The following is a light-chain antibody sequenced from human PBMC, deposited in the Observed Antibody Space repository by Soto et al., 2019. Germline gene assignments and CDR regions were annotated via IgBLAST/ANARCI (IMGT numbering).Light chain of an antibody. V-gene: IGLV1-40*01. CDR2: GKS. CDR3: QSYDSRLSGYV. CDR1: SSNIGAGYD. Sequence: QSVLTQPSSVSAAPGQRVTISCTGSSSNIGAGYDVHWYQQVPGTAPKLLIYGKSNRPSGVPDRFSGSKSGTSASLAITGLQAEDEADYYCQSYDSRLSGYVFGTGTKVTVL. J-gene: IGLJ1*01.